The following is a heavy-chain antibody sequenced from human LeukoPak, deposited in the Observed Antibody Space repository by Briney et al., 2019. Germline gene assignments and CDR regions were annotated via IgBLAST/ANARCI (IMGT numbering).Heavy chain of an antibody. J-gene: IGHJ4*02. V-gene: IGHV4-59*02. CDR2: IFYSGST. CDR3: ARVMDHGYSDY. CDR1: GGSVSGYY. Sequence: PSETLSLTCTVSGGSVSGYYWSWIRQPPGKGLEFIGYIFYSGSTKYNPSLKSRVTISVDTSQNQFSLKLSSVTAADTVVYYCARVMDHGYSDYWGQGTLVTVSS. D-gene: IGHD3-22*01.